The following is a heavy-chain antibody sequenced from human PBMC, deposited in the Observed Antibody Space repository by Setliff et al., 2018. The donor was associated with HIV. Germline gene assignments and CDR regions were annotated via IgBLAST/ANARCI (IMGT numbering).Heavy chain of an antibody. D-gene: IGHD2-2*01. CDR3: ARSRPTNYFDY. Sequence: GSLRLSCTASGFTFSDYSMSWIRQAPGKELEWVSYISSSSSTIHHSDSVKGRFTISRDNAKNSLYLQMNSLRAEDTAMYYCARSRPTNYFDYWGQGTLVTVSS. CDR2: ISSSSSTI. V-gene: IGHV3-11*04. CDR1: GFTFSDYS. J-gene: IGHJ4*02.